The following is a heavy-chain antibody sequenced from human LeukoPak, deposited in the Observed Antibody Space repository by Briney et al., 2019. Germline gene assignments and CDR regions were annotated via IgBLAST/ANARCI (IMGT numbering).Heavy chain of an antibody. CDR1: GGSISSSITSYY. D-gene: IGHD2-21*01. V-gene: IGHV4-61*01. J-gene: IGHJ4*02. CDR3: AGPIPGGGGYSYPPYFDY. Sequence: ASETLSLTCTVSGGSISSSITSYYWSWIRQPPGKGLEWIGYIYYTGSTNYNPSLKSRVTISVDTSKNQFSLKLSSVTAADTAVYYCAGPIPGGGGYSYPPYFDYWGQGTLVTVSS. CDR2: IYYTGST.